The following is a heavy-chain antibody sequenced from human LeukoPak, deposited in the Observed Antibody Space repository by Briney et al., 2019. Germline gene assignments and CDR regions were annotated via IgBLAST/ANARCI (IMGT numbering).Heavy chain of an antibody. CDR3: ARVGTYYRSLDS. CDR2: IYHSGGT. V-gene: IGHV4-59*01. J-gene: IGHJ4*02. D-gene: IGHD3-10*01. Sequence: SETLSLTCTVSGGSINDASWNWIRQPPGQGLEWIGYIYHSGGTNYNPSLKSRVSISLDTSKNQFSLKLSSVTAADTAVYYCARVGTYYRSLDSWGQGTLVTVSS. CDR1: GGSINDAS.